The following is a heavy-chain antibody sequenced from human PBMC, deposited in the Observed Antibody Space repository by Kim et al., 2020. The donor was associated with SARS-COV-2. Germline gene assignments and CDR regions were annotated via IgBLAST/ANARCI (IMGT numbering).Heavy chain of an antibody. Sequence: GGSLRLSCAASGFTFSSYGMHWVRQAPGKGLEWVAVISYDGSNKYYADSVKGRFTISRDNSKNTLYLQMNSLRAEDTAVYYCAKDAHTIFGVVPPLDYWGQGTLVTVSS. CDR2: ISYDGSNK. J-gene: IGHJ4*02. V-gene: IGHV3-30*18. CDR1: GFTFSSYG. D-gene: IGHD3-3*01. CDR3: AKDAHTIFGVVPPLDY.